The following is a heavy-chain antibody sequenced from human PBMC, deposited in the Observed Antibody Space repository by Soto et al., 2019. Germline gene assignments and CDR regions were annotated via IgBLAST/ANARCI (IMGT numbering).Heavy chain of an antibody. Sequence: SETLSLTCSVSGSYITSGDYHWTWTRQAPGKGLEWIGYISHSETTYYSPALKNRIIISSDFSMNQFSLRLNSVTAADTAVYFCAGFGVGDRDDKWGQGTLVTVSS. CDR1: GSYITSGDYH. V-gene: IGHV4-30-4*01. CDR2: ISHSETT. D-gene: IGHD2-8*01. CDR3: AGFGVGDRDDK. J-gene: IGHJ4*02.